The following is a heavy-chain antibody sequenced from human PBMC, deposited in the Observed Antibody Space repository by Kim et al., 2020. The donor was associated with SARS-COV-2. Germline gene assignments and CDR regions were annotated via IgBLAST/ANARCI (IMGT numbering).Heavy chain of an antibody. CDR2: INSAGTSS. J-gene: IGHJ4*02. CDR1: GFTFSSYW. CDR3: IRGSFDY. Sequence: GGSLRLSCAASGFTFSSYWIHWVRQAPGKGLVWVSHINSAGTSSSYADSVKGRFTVSRDNAKNTLYLQMNSLRVEDTAVYYCIRGSFDYWGQGTLVTVSS. V-gene: IGHV3-74*01.